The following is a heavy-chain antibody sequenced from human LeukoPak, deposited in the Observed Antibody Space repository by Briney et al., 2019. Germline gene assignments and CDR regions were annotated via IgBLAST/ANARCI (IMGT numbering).Heavy chain of an antibody. V-gene: IGHV4-34*01. CDR1: GGSFSGCY. Sequence: SETLSLTCAVYGGSFSGCYWSWIRQPPGKGLEWIGEINHSGSTNYNPSLKSRVTISVDTSKNQFSLKLSSVTAADTAVYYCARGGARWFGELVRRWFDPWGQGTLVTVSS. D-gene: IGHD3-10*01. CDR3: ARGGARWFGELVRRWFDP. CDR2: INHSGST. J-gene: IGHJ5*02.